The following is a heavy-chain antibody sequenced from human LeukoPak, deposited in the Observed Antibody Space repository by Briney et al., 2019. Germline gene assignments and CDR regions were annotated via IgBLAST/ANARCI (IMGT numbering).Heavy chain of an antibody. V-gene: IGHV3-23*01. J-gene: IGHJ4*02. CDR1: GFTFRSYV. CDR3: AKGSADSRPYYFDY. CDR2: ISDSGGST. D-gene: IGHD6-13*01. Sequence: GGSLRLSCAASGFTFRSYVMSWIRQAPGKGLEWVSAISDSGGSTYYADSVKGRLTTSRDNSKNTLYLQMNSLRAEDTAVNYCAKGSADSRPYYFDYWGQGTLVTVPS.